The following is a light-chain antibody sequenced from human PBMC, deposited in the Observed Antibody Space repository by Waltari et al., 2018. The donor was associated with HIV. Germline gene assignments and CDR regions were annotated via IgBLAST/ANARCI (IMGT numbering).Light chain of an antibody. Sequence: YELTQPLSVSVALGQTARITCGGTNIGSKNAHWSQQKPGQAPVLVIYRDTNRPSGIPERFSGSNSGNTATLTINRAQAEDEADYYCQVWDSSTVVFGGGTKLTVL. CDR2: RDT. CDR3: QVWDSSTVV. V-gene: IGLV3-9*01. J-gene: IGLJ2*01. CDR1: NIGSKN.